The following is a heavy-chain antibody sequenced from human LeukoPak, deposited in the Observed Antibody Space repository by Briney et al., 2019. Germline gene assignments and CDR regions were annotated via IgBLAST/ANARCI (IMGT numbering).Heavy chain of an antibody. Sequence: SETLSLTCTVSGGSISSSSYYWGWIRQPPGEGLEWIGSIYYSGSTYYNPSLKSRVTISVDTSKNQFSLKLSSVTAADTAVYYCASNIVVVPAAMGTYNWFDPWGQGTLVTVSS. CDR2: IYYSGST. V-gene: IGHV4-39*01. D-gene: IGHD2-2*01. CDR3: ASNIVVVPAAMGTYNWFDP. J-gene: IGHJ5*02. CDR1: GGSISSSSYY.